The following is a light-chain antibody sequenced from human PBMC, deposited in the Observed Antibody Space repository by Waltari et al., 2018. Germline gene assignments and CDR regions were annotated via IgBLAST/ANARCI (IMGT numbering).Light chain of an antibody. V-gene: IGLV2-8*01. CDR2: EVS. CDR3: SSYAGSNNQV. Sequence: QSALTQPPSASGSPGQSVTISCTGTSSDVGGYNYVSWYQQHPGKAPKLMIYEVSKRPSGVPDRFSGSKSGNTASLTGSGLQAEDEADYYCSSYAGSNNQVFGGGTKLTVL. CDR1: SSDVGGYNY. J-gene: IGLJ2*01.